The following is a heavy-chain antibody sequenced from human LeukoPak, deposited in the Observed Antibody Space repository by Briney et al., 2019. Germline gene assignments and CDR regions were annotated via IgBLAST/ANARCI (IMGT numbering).Heavy chain of an antibody. J-gene: IGHJ6*03. CDR1: GFNFRSYG. CDR3: ARERSVSPYYMDV. V-gene: IGHV3-21*01. CDR2: ISSGSNYI. Sequence: GGSLRLSCAASGFNFRSYGMNWVRQSPGKGLEWVSSISSGSNYIYYADSVRGRFIISRDNAKNSVYLQMNSLRAEDTAVYYCARERSVSPYYMDVWGRGTTVTVSS.